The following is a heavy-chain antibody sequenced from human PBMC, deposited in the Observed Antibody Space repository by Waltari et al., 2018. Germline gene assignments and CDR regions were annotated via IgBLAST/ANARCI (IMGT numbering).Heavy chain of an antibody. CDR2: LYTSGNM. D-gene: IGHD6-6*01. CDR1: GGSISSYY. CDR3: ARMEIAARYDAFDI. Sequence: QVQLQESGPGLVKPSETLSLTCTVSGGSISSYYWSWIRPPAGKGLDWIGRLYTSGNMNPNPSLKGRVSMSVDTAKNQFSLKLSSVTAADTAVYYCARMEIAARYDAFDIWGQGTMVTVSS. V-gene: IGHV4-4*07. J-gene: IGHJ3*02.